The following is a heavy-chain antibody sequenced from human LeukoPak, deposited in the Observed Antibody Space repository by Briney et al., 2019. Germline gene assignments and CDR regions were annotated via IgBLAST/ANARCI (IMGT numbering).Heavy chain of an antibody. CDR2: INPNSGGT. D-gene: IGHD6-13*01. V-gene: IGHV1-2*02. CDR3: ARDNGQLVRPDRDWNSYYYGMDV. Sequence: ASVKVSCKASGYTFTSYGISWVRQAPGQGLEWMGWINPNSGGTNYAQKFQGRVTMTRDTSVSTAYMELSRLRSDDTAVYYCARDNGQLVRPDRDWNSYYYGMDVWGQGTTVTVSS. J-gene: IGHJ6*02. CDR1: GYTFTSYG.